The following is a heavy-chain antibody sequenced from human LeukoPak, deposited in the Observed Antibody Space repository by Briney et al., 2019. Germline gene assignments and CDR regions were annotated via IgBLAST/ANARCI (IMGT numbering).Heavy chain of an antibody. CDR2: IGPDAGEI. CDR1: GFTFSSHW. CDR3: ARDKKVGATLFDF. Sequence: GGSLRISCTASGFTFSSHWMSWVRQAPGKRPEWLANIGPDAGEIYYVDSVKGRFTISRDNAMNSLYLQMNTLRAEDTAVYYCARDKKVGATLFDFWGQGTMVTVSS. D-gene: IGHD1-26*01. J-gene: IGHJ3*01. V-gene: IGHV3-7*01.